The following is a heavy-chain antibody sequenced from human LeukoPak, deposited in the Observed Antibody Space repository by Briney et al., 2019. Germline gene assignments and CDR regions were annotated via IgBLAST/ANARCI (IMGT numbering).Heavy chain of an antibody. CDR2: ISGSGGWT. J-gene: IGHJ3*02. D-gene: IGHD6-6*01. V-gene: IGHV3-21*01. Sequence: GGSLRLSCAASGFTFSSYAMNWVRQAPGKGLEWVSVISGSGGWTNYADSVKGRFTISRDNAKNLLYLQMNSLRAEDTAVYYCARDVSAGEYSSLGDAFDIWGQGTMVTVSS. CDR3: ARDVSAGEYSSLGDAFDI. CDR1: GFTFSSYA.